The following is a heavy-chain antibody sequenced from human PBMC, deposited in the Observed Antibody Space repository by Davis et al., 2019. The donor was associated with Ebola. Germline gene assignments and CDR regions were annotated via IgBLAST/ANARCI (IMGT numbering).Heavy chain of an antibody. D-gene: IGHD6-19*01. CDR3: ARDLRIAVVPVGY. V-gene: IGHV3-7*01. J-gene: IGHJ4*02. Sequence: GVLKISCAASGFTFSSYWMSWVRQAPGKGLEWVANIKQDGSEKYYVDSVKGRFTISRDNAKNSLYLQMNSLRAEDTAVYYCARDLRIAVVPVGYWGQGTLVTVSS. CDR2: IKQDGSEK. CDR1: GFTFSSYW.